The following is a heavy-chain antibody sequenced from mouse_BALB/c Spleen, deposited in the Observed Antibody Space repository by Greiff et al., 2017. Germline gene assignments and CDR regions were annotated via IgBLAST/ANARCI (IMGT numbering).Heavy chain of an antibody. V-gene: IGHV1-4*01. CDR2: INPSSGYT. D-gene: IGHD5-1*01. Sequence: QVQLQQSGAELARPGSSVKMSCKASGYTFTSYTMNWVKQRPGQGLEWIGYINPSSGYTNYNQKFKDKATLTADKSSSTAYMQLSSLTSEDSAVYYCARTVPFAYWGQGTLVTVSA. CDR3: ARTVPFAY. J-gene: IGHJ3*01. CDR1: GYTFTSYT.